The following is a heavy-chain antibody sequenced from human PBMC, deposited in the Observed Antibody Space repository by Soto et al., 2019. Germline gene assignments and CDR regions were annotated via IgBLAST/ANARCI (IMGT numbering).Heavy chain of an antibody. CDR3: ARSFPLDPPFDY. Sequence: GSLRLSCAASGFTFSSYSMSWVRQAPGKGLEWVSGFRTGADDGTTYYADSVKGRFTISRDISKNTLFLQMNSLRAEDTAVYYCARSFPLDPPFDYWGQGTLVTVSS. CDR2: FRTGADDGTT. CDR1: GFTFSSYS. V-gene: IGHV3-23*01. J-gene: IGHJ4*02. D-gene: IGHD3-16*02.